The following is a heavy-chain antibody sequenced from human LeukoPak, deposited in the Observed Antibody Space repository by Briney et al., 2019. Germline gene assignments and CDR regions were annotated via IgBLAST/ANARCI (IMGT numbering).Heavy chain of an antibody. CDR2: IYPGDSDT. D-gene: IGHD3-22*01. CDR3: ARETYYYDSSGYHPLLDEAFDI. J-gene: IGHJ3*02. Sequence: MRGESLKISCKGSGYSFTSYWIGWVRQMPGKGLEGMGIIYPGDSDTRFSPSFQDQVTISADKSISTCYLQWSRLKASDTPMYYCARETYYYDSSGYHPLLDEAFDIWGQGTMVTVSS. CDR1: GYSFTSYW. V-gene: IGHV5-51*01.